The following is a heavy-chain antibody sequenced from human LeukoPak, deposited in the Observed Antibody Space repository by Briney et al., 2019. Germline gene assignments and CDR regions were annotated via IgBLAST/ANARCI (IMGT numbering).Heavy chain of an antibody. CDR3: ARGRYYYGSGSLPDY. CDR2: IYYSGST. V-gene: IGHV4-59*12. D-gene: IGHD3-10*01. CDR1: GGSISSYY. J-gene: IGHJ4*02. Sequence: SETLSLTCTVSGGSISSYYWSWIRQPPGKGLEWIGYIYYSGSTNYNPSLKSRVTISVDTSKNQFSLKLSSVTAADTAVYYCARGRYYYGSGSLPDYWGQGTLVTVSS.